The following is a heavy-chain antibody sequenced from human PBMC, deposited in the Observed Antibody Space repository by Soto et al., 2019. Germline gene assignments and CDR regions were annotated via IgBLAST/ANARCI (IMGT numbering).Heavy chain of an antibody. CDR1: GFTFSSYG. J-gene: IGHJ2*01. Sequence: QGQLVESGGGVVQPGRSLSLSCAASGFTFSSYGMHWVRQAPGKGLEWVAVISYDGSNKYYADSVKGRFTISRDNSKNTLYLQMNSLRAEDTAVYYCAKDRDWELLNWYFDLWGRGTLVTVSS. CDR2: ISYDGSNK. CDR3: AKDRDWELLNWYFDL. V-gene: IGHV3-30*18. D-gene: IGHD1-26*01.